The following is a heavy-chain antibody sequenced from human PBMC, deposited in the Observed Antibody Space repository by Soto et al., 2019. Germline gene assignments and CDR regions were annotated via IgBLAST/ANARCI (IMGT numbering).Heavy chain of an antibody. CDR1: GYTFTSYA. D-gene: IGHD2-8*01. CDR3: ARDRVINGLFDY. CDR2: INVGNGNT. J-gene: IGHJ4*02. Sequence: QVQLVQSGAEVKKPGASVKVSCKASGYTFTSYAMHWVRQAPGQRLEWMGWINVGNGNTKYSQKFQGRFTITRDTSASTAYMELSSLISEDTAVYYCARDRVINGLFDYWGQGTLVTVSS. V-gene: IGHV1-3*01.